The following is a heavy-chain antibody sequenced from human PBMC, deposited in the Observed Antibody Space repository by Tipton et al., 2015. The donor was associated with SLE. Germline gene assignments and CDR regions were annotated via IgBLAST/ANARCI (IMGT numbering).Heavy chain of an antibody. Sequence: SLRLSCAASGFAFSIFPIHWIRQSPGKGLEWVAVLSHDGTKQYYADFVKDRFTVSRDISTATLYLQMNSLRVEDTAIYYCASYRGRTTVTQGFDYWGQGTLVTVS. CDR3: ASYRGRTTVTQGFDY. D-gene: IGHD4-17*01. V-gene: IGHV3-30*04. J-gene: IGHJ4*02. CDR2: LSHDGTKQ. CDR1: GFAFSIFP.